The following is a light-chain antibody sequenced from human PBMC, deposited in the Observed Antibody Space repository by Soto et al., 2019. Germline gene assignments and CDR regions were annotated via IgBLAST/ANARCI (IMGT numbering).Light chain of an antibody. Sequence: EIVLTQSPGTLSLSPGERATLSCRASQSVSSSYLAWYQQKPGQAPRLLIYGASSRATGIPDRFSGSGSGTDFTLTISRLEPEDFEVYYCQQYGSSPLTFGPGTKVDI. J-gene: IGKJ3*01. V-gene: IGKV3-20*01. CDR3: QQYGSSPLT. CDR2: GAS. CDR1: QSVSSSY.